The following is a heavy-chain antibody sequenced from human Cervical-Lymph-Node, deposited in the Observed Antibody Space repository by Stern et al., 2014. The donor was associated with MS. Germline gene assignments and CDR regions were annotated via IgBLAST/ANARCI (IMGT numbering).Heavy chain of an antibody. J-gene: IGHJ4*02. V-gene: IGHV1-69*01. CDR2: IVPVFDKS. CDR1: GVTINTYA. D-gene: IGHD4-23*01. Sequence: VHLVESGAEVRKPGASVKVSCRASGVTINTYAVSWVRQAPGQGLEWMGAIVPVFDKSKNAQRFQERVTITADESTSTVYMELSGLTSEDTAVYYCAIERGNTYGFDYWGQGTLVTVSS. CDR3: AIERGNTYGFDY.